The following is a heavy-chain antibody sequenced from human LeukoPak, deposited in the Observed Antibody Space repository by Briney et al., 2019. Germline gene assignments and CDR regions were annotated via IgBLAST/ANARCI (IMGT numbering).Heavy chain of an antibody. V-gene: IGHV4-39*01. Sequence: SETLPLTCTVSGGSISSSSYYWGWIRQPPGKGLEWIGSIYYSGSTYYNPSLKSRVTISVDTSKNQFSLKLSSVTAADTAVYYCARPSYYYDSSGYYGWFDPWGQGTLVTVSS. CDR3: ARPSYYYDSSGYYGWFDP. CDR1: GGSISSSSYY. D-gene: IGHD3-22*01. J-gene: IGHJ5*02. CDR2: IYYSGST.